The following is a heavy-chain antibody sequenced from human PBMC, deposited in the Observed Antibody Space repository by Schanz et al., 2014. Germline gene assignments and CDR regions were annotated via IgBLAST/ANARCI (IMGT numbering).Heavy chain of an antibody. CDR1: GYIFTSYS. D-gene: IGHD6-6*01. Sequence: QVQLVQSGSELKKPGASVKVSCKASGYIFTSYSMHWVRQAPGQGLEWLGIINPSGVSTSSAQEFQGRVTMTRDTSTSTLQMELSSLRSEDTAVYYCARGGAYRSPSPVFYFDYWGQGTLVTVSS. J-gene: IGHJ4*02. CDR3: ARGGAYRSPSPVFYFDY. V-gene: IGHV1-46*01. CDR2: INPSGVST.